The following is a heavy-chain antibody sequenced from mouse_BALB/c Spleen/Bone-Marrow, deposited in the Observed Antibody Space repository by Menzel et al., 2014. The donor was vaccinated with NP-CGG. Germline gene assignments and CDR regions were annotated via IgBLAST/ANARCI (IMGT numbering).Heavy chain of an antibody. V-gene: IGHV1S22*01. CDR2: IYPFSGSS. J-gene: IGHJ4*01. CDR3: TRSPITTVVAETMDC. D-gene: IGHD1-1*01. CDR1: GYTFTSYW. Sequence: LQQSGSELVRPGTSVKLSCKASGYTFTSYWMHWVKQRPGQGLEWIGNIYPFSGSSNYDEKFKSKATLTVDTSSSTAYMQLSSLTSEDSAVYYCTRSPITTVVAETMDCWGPGTSVTVSS.